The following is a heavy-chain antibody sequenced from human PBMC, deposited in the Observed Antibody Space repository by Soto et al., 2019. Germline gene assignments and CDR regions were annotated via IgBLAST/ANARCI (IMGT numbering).Heavy chain of an antibody. V-gene: IGHV3-30*04. J-gene: IGHJ2*01. D-gene: IGHD4-4*01. CDR1: GFTFSSYA. CDR2: ISYDGRNK. Sequence: QVQLVESGGGVVQPGRSLRLSCAASGFTFSSYAMHWVRQAPGKGLEWVAVISYDGRNKYYADSVKGRFTISRDNSKNTLYLQMNSLRAEDTAVYYCARPLWRDDYNCGYFDLWGRGTLVTVSS. CDR3: ARPLWRDDYNCGYFDL.